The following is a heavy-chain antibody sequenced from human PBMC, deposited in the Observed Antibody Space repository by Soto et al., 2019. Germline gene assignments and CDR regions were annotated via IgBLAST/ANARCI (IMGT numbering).Heavy chain of an antibody. Sequence: GVSLRLSCEASGFTFSSYGMTWVRQAPGKGLEWVSTIFAGGTTLYADSVKGRFTISRDNSQNTLYLQMTRLKADDTAVYYCAKDGSYYDFDYWGQGTQVTVSS. V-gene: IGHV3-23*01. CDR1: GFTFSSYG. CDR2: IFAGGTT. D-gene: IGHD3-10*01. J-gene: IGHJ4*02. CDR3: AKDGSYYDFDY.